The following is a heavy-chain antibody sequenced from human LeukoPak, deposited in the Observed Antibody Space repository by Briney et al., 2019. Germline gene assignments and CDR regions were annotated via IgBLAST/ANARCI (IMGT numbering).Heavy chain of an antibody. J-gene: IGHJ4*02. V-gene: IGHV1-2*02. Sequence: ASVKVSCKASGYTFTGYYMNWVGQAPGQGLEWMGWINPNSGGTHYAQKFQGRVTMTRDTSISTAYMELSRLRSDDTAVYYCARDYSGYPELWGFDYWGQGTLVTVSS. D-gene: IGHD5-12*01. CDR1: GYTFTGYY. CDR3: ARDYSGYPELWGFDY. CDR2: INPNSGGT.